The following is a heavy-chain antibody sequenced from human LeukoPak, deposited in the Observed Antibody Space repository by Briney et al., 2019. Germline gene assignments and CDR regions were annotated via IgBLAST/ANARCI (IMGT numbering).Heavy chain of an antibody. CDR1: GGSISSSSYY. V-gene: IGHV4-39*07. J-gene: IGHJ4*02. D-gene: IGHD3-10*01. CDR2: IYYSGST. CDR3: ARLWFGELTNYFDY. Sequence: SETLSLTCTVSGGSISSSSYYWGWIRQPPGKGLEWIGSIYYSGSTYYNPSLKSRVTISVDTSKNQFSLKLSSVTAADTAVYYCARLWFGELTNYFDYWGQGTLVTVSS.